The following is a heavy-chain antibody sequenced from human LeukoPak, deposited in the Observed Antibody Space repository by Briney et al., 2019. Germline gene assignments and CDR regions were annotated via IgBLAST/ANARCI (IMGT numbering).Heavy chain of an antibody. CDR1: GFTFSSYA. Sequence: GGSLRLSCAASGFTFSSYAMSWVRQAPGRGLEWVSAISGSGGSTYYADSVKGRFTISRDNSKNTPYLQMNSLKIEDTAVYYCTLDPPFVGMHVWGHGTTVTVSS. CDR2: ISGSGGST. V-gene: IGHV3-23*01. CDR3: TLDPPFVGMHV. D-gene: IGHD3-10*01. J-gene: IGHJ6*02.